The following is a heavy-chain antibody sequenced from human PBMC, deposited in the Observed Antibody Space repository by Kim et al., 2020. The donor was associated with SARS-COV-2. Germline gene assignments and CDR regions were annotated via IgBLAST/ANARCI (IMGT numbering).Heavy chain of an antibody. D-gene: IGHD5-12*01. CDR1: GFTFDDYA. V-gene: IGHV3-9*01. Sequence: GGSLRLSCAASGFTFDDYAMHWVRQAPGKGLEWVSGISWNSDNIGYADSVKGRFTISRDITKNSLYLQMNSLRAEDTALYYCAKGGMATIWIWRDWGQGTLVTVSS. CDR3: AKGGMATIWIWRD. J-gene: IGHJ4*02. CDR2: ISWNSDNI.